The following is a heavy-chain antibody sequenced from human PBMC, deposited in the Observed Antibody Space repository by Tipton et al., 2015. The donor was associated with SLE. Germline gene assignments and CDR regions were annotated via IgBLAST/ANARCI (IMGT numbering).Heavy chain of an antibody. CDR3: ARGSGLGDY. D-gene: IGHD3-16*01. V-gene: IGHV3-30*03. Sequence: SLRLSCAASGFTFSSYGMHWVRQAPGKGLEWVAVISYDGSNKYYADSVKGRFTISRDNSKNTLYLQMNSLRAEDTAVYYCARGSGLGDYWGQGTLVTVSS. CDR2: ISYDGSNK. CDR1: GFTFSSYG. J-gene: IGHJ4*02.